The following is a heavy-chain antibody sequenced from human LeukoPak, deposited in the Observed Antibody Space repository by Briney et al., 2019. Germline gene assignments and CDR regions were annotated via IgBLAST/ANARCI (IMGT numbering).Heavy chain of an antibody. J-gene: IGHJ4*02. CDR3: AIPPPSTVHYFDY. CDR1: GGSISSNY. V-gene: IGHV4-4*07. CDR2: IYTSGST. D-gene: IGHD4-11*01. Sequence: SETLSLTCTVSGGSISSNYWSWIRQPAGKGLEWIGRIYTSGSTNYNPSLKSRVTMSVDTSKNQFSLKLSSVTAADTAVYYCAIPPPSTVHYFDYWGQGTLVTVSS.